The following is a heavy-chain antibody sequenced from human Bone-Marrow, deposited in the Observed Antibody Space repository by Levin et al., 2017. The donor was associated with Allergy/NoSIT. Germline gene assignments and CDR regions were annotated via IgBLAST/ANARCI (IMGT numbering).Heavy chain of an antibody. CDR2: FYENGRV. J-gene: IGHJ4*02. D-gene: IGHD5-12*01. Sequence: NSSETLSLTCTVSGVSVDTSSYYWNWIRQSPGKGPEWLASFYENGRVDSSPSLTTRLSMSIDSSRNQFSLKLESVTAADTATYYCAKGSSWLIEVWGPGILVAVSS. CDR1: GVSVDTSSYY. V-gene: IGHV4-39*07. CDR3: AKGSSWLIEV.